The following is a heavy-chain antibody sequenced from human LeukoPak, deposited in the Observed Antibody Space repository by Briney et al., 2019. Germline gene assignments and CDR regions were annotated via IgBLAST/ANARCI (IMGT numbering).Heavy chain of an antibody. CDR3: ARNVVNSGYDFDY. Sequence: ASVKVSFKAPVGTFSSYAISWVRQAPGQGLEWMGGIIPIFGKENYAQKVQGRVTITTDESKSTAYMEMSSLRSEDTAVYYCARNVVNSGYDFDYWGQGTLVTVSS. D-gene: IGHD5-12*01. V-gene: IGHV1-69*05. CDR1: VGTFSSYA. CDR2: IIPIFGKE. J-gene: IGHJ4*02.